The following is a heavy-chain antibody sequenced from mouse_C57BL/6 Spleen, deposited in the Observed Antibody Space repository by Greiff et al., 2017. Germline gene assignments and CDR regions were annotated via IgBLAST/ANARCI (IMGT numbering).Heavy chain of an antibody. J-gene: IGHJ3*01. CDR1: GFTFSSYA. V-gene: IGHV5-4*01. Sequence: EVHLVESGGGLVKPGGSLKLSCAASGFTFSSYAMSWVRQTPEKRLEWVATISDGGSYTYYPDNVKGRFTISRDNAKNNLYLQMSHLKSEDTAMYYCARGGDYDGRFAYWGQGTLVTVSA. CDR3: ARGGDYDGRFAY. D-gene: IGHD2-4*01. CDR2: ISDGGSYT.